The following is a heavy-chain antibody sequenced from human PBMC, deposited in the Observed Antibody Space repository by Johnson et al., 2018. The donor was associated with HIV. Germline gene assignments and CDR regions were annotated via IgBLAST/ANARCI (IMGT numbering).Heavy chain of an antibody. CDR2: ISYDGSNK. V-gene: IGHV3-30*19. CDR3: ARDVGAFDI. CDR1: GFTFSFYG. J-gene: IGHJ3*02. D-gene: IGHD1-26*01. Sequence: QVQLVESGGGVVQPGRSLRLSCAASGFTFSFYGMHWVRQAPGKGLEWVAVISYDGSNKYYADSVKGRFTISRDNSKNTLYLQMTSLRAEDTAVYYCARDVGAFDIWGQGTMVTVSS.